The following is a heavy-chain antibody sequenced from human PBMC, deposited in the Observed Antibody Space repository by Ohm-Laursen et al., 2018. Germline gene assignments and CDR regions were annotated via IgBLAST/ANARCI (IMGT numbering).Heavy chain of an antibody. V-gene: IGHV1-2*02. CDR1: GYTFAGYY. CDR3: ARDGASGGAFDI. Sequence: ASVKVSCKASGYTFAGYYIHWVRQAPGQGLEWMGWINPDSGDTKYVQTFQGRVTMTRDTSINTAYMELSSLRSDDTALYYCARDGASGGAFDIWGQGTMVTVSS. J-gene: IGHJ3*02. D-gene: IGHD3-16*01. CDR2: INPDSGDT.